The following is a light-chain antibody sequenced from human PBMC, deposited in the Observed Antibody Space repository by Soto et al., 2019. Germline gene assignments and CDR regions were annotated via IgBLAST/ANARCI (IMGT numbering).Light chain of an antibody. Sequence: DIHMTQSASSLSASVGDTVTITCQASQDIRTYSNWYQHKPGTAPKLLIYDASTLETGAPSRLSGSGSGADFTLTISSLRPEDXXXXXCQQYXXXITXGQGTRLENK. CDR2: DAS. J-gene: IGKJ5*01. CDR1: QDIRTY. CDR3: QQYXXXIT. V-gene: IGKV1-33*01.